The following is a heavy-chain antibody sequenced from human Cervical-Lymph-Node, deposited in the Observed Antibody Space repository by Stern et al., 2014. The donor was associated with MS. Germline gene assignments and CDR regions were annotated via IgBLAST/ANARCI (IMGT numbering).Heavy chain of an antibody. D-gene: IGHD2-15*01. Sequence: QVQLQQWGAGLLKPSETLSLTCAVYGGSFSGYYWSWIRQPPGKGLEWIGEINHSGSTNYNPSLKSRVTISVDTSKNQFSLKLSSVTAADTAVYYCARAKVVAATRSYYFDYWGQGTLVTVSS. V-gene: IGHV4-34*01. CDR3: ARAKVVAATRSYYFDY. CDR1: GGSFSGYY. CDR2: INHSGST. J-gene: IGHJ4*02.